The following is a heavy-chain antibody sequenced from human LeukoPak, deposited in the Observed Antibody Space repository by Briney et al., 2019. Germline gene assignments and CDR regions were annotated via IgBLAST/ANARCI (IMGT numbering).Heavy chain of an antibody. V-gene: IGHV3-23*01. Sequence: PGGSLRLSCAASGFTFSSYAMSWVRQAPGKGLEWVSAISGSGGSTYYADSVKGRFTISRDNSKNPLYLQMNSLRAEDTAVYYCAKGFVVVPAATLDAFDIWGQGTMVTVSS. J-gene: IGHJ3*02. D-gene: IGHD2-2*01. CDR3: AKGFVVVPAATLDAFDI. CDR2: ISGSGGST. CDR1: GFTFSSYA.